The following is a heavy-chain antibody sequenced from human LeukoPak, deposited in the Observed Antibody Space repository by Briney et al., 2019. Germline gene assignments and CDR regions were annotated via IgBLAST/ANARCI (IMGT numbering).Heavy chain of an antibody. CDR1: GFTFSSYS. D-gene: IGHD3-22*01. CDR3: AKHYYYDSSGYVDY. CDR2: ISSSSSTI. J-gene: IGHJ4*02. V-gene: IGHV3-48*01. Sequence: QTGGSLRLSCAASGFTFSSYSMNWVRQAPGKGLEWVSYISSSSSTIYYADSVKGRFTISRDNSKNTLYLQMNSLRAEDTAVYYCAKHYYYDSSGYVDYWGQGTLVTVSS.